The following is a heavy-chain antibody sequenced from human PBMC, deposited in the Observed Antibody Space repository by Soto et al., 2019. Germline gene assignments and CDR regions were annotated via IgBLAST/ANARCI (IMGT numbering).Heavy chain of an antibody. D-gene: IGHD3-9*01. CDR1: GFTFSSYA. CDR2: ISGSGGST. Sequence: EVQLLESGGGLVQPGGSLRLSCAASGFTFSSYAMSWVRQAPGKGLEWVSAISGSGGSTYYADSVKGRFTISRDNSKHTLYLQMNSLRAEDTAVYYCAKDNDDIVTGSHPFPRTLSGGGYYGMDVWGQGTTVTVSS. CDR3: AKDNDDIVTGSHPFPRTLSGGGYYGMDV. J-gene: IGHJ6*02. V-gene: IGHV3-23*01.